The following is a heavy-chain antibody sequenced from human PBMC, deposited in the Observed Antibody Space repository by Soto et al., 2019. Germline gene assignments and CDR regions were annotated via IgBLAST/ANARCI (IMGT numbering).Heavy chain of an antibody. CDR1: GCTFTSYG. CDR3: ARDLIAVAGDAFDI. CDR2: ISAYNGNT. J-gene: IGHJ3*02. D-gene: IGHD6-19*01. Sequence: ASVKVSCKASGCTFTSYGISWVRQAPGQGLEWMGWISAYNGNTNYAQKLQGRVTMTTDTSTSTAYMELRSLRSDDTAVYYCARDLIAVAGDAFDIWGQGTMVTVSS. V-gene: IGHV1-18*01.